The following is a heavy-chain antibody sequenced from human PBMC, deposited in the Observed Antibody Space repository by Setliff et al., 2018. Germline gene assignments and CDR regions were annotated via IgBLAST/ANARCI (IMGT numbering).Heavy chain of an antibody. J-gene: IGHJ6*02. D-gene: IGHD3-3*01. CDR1: GGSFSGYY. CDR2: INHSGST. V-gene: IGHV4-34*01. Sequence: SETLSLTCAVYGGSFSGYYWSWIRQPPGKGLEWIGEINHSGSTNYNPSLKSRVTISVDTSKNQFSLKLSSVTAADAAVYYCARGSQYYNFWSGYHLDYYYYGMDVWGQGTTVTVSS. CDR3: ARGSQYYNFWSGYHLDYYYYGMDV.